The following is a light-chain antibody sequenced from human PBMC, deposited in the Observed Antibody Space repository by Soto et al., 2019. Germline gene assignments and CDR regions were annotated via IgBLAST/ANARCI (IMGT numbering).Light chain of an antibody. CDR2: AAS. V-gene: IGKV3-20*01. CDR3: QQYGYSPIT. CDR1: QSVNTL. Sequence: IVLTQSPSTLSVFQGERATLSCRASQSVNTLLAWYQQKPGQAPRLLIYAASSRATGSPDRFSGGGSGTDFTLTISRLEPEDFAVYYCQQYGYSPITFGQGTRLEIK. J-gene: IGKJ5*01.